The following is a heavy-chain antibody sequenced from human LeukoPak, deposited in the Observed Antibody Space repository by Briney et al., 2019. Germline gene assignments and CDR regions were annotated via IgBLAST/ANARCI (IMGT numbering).Heavy chain of an antibody. CDR2: IYSGGST. CDR3: ARGPAGYN. CDR1: GFTVSSNH. V-gene: IGHV3-53*01. J-gene: IGHJ4*02. Sequence: GGSLRLSCAASGFTVSSNHMSWVRQAPGKGLEWVSVIYSGGSTDYADSVKGRFTISRDNLKNTLYLQMNSLRAEDTAVYYCARGPAGYNWGQGTLATFSS. D-gene: IGHD1-1*01.